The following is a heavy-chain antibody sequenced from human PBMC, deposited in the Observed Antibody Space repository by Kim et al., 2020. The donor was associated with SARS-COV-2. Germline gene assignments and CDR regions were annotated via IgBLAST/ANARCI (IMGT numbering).Heavy chain of an antibody. D-gene: IGHD3-9*01. CDR1: GGSISSSNW. J-gene: IGHJ5*02. V-gene: IGHV4-4*02. CDR2: IYHSGST. CDR3: ARGSREAVLRCFDSHWFDP. Sequence: SETLSLTCAVSGGSISSSNWWWWVRQPPGKGLEWIGEIYHSGSTNYNPSLKSRVTISVDKSKNQFSLKLSSVTAAVTAVYYCARGSREAVLRCFDSHWFDPWGQGTLVTVSS.